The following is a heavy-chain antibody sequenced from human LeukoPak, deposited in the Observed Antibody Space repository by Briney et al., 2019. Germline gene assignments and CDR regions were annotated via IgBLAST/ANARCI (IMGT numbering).Heavy chain of an antibody. CDR1: GGNFSTHP. J-gene: IGHJ5*02. Sequence: SVKVSCKTFGGNFSTHPISWVRQAPGQGLEWMGGIIPILRAPQFAQKFQGRVIIYADDSTSTVYMEVTSLTCDDTAVYYCARGKYYDFMGFDPWGQGTLVTVSS. CDR2: IIPILRAP. V-gene: IGHV1-69*13. D-gene: IGHD3-3*01. CDR3: ARGKYYDFMGFDP.